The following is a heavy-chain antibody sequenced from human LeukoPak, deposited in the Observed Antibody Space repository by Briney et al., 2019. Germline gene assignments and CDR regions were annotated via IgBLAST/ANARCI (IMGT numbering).Heavy chain of an antibody. D-gene: IGHD5-18*01. J-gene: IGHJ6*02. CDR2: IKQDGSET. CDR3: ARVAAYPWIQLWLRGHYYYGMDV. Sequence: GGSLRLSCAASGFTFSSYWMSWVRQAPGKGLEWVANIKQDGSETYYVDSVKGRFTISRDNAKNSLYLQMNSLRAEDTAVSYCARVAAYPWIQLWLRGHYYYGMDVWGQGTTVTVSS. CDR1: GFTFSSYW. V-gene: IGHV3-7*04.